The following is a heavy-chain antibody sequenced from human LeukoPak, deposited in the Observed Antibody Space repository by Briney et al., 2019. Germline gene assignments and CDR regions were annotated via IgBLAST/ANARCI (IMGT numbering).Heavy chain of an antibody. V-gene: IGHV3-21*01. CDR1: GFTFSSYS. CDR2: ISSSSSYI. CDR3: ARAAGVYDRGPRFDP. J-gene: IGHJ5*02. Sequence: GGSLRLSCAASGFTFSSYSMNWVRQAPGKGLEWVSSISSSSSYIYYADSVKGRFTISRDNAKNSLYLQMNSLRAEDTAVYYCARAAGVYDRGPRFDPWGQGTLVTVSS. D-gene: IGHD3-22*01.